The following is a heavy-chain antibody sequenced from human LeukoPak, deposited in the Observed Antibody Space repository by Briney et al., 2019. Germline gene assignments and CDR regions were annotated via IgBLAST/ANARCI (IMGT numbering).Heavy chain of an antibody. V-gene: IGHV1-69*13. D-gene: IGHD2-2*01. J-gene: IGHJ4*02. CDR1: GGTFSSYA. Sequence: SVKVSCKASGGTFSSYAISWVRQAPGQGLGWMGGIILIFCTASYAQKLQGRVTITADESTSTAYMELSSLRAEDTAVYYCARVSEVVPAAPGRFDYWGQETLVTVSS. CDR2: IILIFCTA. CDR3: ARVSEVVPAAPGRFDY.